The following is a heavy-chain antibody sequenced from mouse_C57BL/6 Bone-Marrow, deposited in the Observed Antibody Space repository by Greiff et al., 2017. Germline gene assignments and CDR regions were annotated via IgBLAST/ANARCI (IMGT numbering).Heavy chain of an antibody. CDR3: TTLEDYEGYFDY. CDR1: GFNIKDYY. CDR2: LDPEDGDT. J-gene: IGHJ2*01. D-gene: IGHD2-4*01. V-gene: IGHV14-1*01. Sequence: ELQLQQSGAELVRPGASVQLSCTASGFNIKDYYMHWVKQRPEQGLEWIGRLDPEDGDTEYAPKFQGKATMTADTSSNTAYLQLSSLTSEDTAVYYCTTLEDYEGYFDYWGQGTTLTVAS.